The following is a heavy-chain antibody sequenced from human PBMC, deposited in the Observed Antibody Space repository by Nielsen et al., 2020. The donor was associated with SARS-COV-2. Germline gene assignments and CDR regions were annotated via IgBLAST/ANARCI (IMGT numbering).Heavy chain of an antibody. J-gene: IGHJ4*02. CDR1: GGSISSSSFY. CDR3: ARHGSLYATSGP. D-gene: IGHD2-15*01. V-gene: IGHV4-39*01. CDR2: IYYSGST. Sequence: SETLSPTCTVSGGSISSSSFYWGWIRQPPGKGLEWIGSIYYSGSTYYNPSLKSRVTISVDTSKNQFSLQLSSVTAADTAVYFCARHGSLYATSGPWGQGTLVTVSS.